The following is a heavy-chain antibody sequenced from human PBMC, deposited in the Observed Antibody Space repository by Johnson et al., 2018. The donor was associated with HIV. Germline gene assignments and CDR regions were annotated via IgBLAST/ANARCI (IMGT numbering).Heavy chain of an antibody. CDR1: GFTFDDYT. V-gene: IGHV3-43*01. D-gene: IGHD3-22*01. J-gene: IGHJ3*02. CDR3: AKDMEDSSGYYGAFDI. CDR2: ISWDGGST. Sequence: VQLVESGGVVVQPGGSLRLSCAASGFTFDDYTMHWVRQAPGKGLEWVSLISWDGGSTYYADSVKGRFTISSDNSKNSLYLQMNSLRTEDTALYYCAKDMEDSSGYYGAFDIWGQGTMVTVSS.